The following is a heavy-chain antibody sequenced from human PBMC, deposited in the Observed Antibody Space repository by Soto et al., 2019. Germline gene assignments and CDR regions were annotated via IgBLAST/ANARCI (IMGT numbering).Heavy chain of an antibody. Sequence: WETLSLTCAVSGYSISSGYYWGWIRQPPGKGLEWIGSIYHSGSTYYNPSLKSRVTMSVDTSKNQFSLKLSSVTAADTAVYYCARALYHYDILTGTSYYFDYWGQGTLVTVSS. CDR2: IYHSGST. D-gene: IGHD3-9*01. V-gene: IGHV4-38-2*01. CDR3: ARALYHYDILTGTSYYFDY. J-gene: IGHJ4*02. CDR1: GYSISSGYY.